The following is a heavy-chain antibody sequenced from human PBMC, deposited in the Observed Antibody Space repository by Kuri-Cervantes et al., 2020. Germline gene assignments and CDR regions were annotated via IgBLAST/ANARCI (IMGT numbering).Heavy chain of an antibody. J-gene: IGHJ4*02. Sequence: GESLKISCAASGFTFSGYAMTWVRQAPGKGLEWVSGIRVSGETTYYVDSVKGRFIMSRDNSKNTLYLQMNSLRAEDTAVYYCAKGEQWLVYWGQGTLITVSS. V-gene: IGHV3-23*01. CDR1: GFTFSGYA. CDR2: IRVSGETT. D-gene: IGHD6-19*01. CDR3: AKGEQWLVY.